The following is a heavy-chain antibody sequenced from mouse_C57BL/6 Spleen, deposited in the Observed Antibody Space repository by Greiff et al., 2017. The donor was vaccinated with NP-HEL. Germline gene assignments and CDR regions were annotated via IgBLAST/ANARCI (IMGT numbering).Heavy chain of an antibody. D-gene: IGHD2-1*01. CDR2: IYPRSGNT. Sequence: VKLMESGAELARPGASVKLSCKASGYTFTSYGISWVKQRTGQGLEWIGEIYPRSGNTYYNEKFKGKATLTADKSSSPAYMELRSLTSEDSAVYFCARQGYDNYEGVYYAMDYWGQGTSVTVSS. CDR3: ARQGYDNYEGVYYAMDY. J-gene: IGHJ4*01. CDR1: GYTFTSYG. V-gene: IGHV1-81*01.